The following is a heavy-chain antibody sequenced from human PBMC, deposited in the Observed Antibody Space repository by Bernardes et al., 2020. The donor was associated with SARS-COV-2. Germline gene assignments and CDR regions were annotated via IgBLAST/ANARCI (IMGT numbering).Heavy chain of an antibody. J-gene: IGHJ4*02. CDR1: GFTFSSYS. Sequence: GSLRLSCAASGFTFSSYSMNWVRQAPGKGLEWVSYISSSSSTIYYADSVKGRFTISRDNAKNSLYLQMNSLRAEDTAVYYCASTYSSSSAGFGYWGQGTLVTVSS. V-gene: IGHV3-48*04. D-gene: IGHD6-13*01. CDR3: ASTYSSSSAGFGY. CDR2: ISSSSSTI.